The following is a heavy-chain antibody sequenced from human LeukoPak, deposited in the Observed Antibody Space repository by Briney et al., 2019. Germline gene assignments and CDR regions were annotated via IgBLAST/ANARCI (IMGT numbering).Heavy chain of an antibody. CDR3: ARPPDDGDYGAAFEC. J-gene: IGHJ4*02. Sequence: SVKVSCKASGGTFSSYAISWVRQAPGQGLEWMGRIIPIFGTANYAQKFQGRVTITTDESTSTAYMELSSLRSEDTAVYYCARPPDDGDYGAAFECWGQGTLVSVSS. V-gene: IGHV1-69*05. CDR1: GGTFSSYA. CDR2: IIPIFGTA. D-gene: IGHD4-17*01.